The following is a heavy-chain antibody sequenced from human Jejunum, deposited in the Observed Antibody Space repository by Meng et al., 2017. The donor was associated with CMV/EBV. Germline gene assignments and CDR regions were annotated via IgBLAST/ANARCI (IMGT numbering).Heavy chain of an antibody. Sequence: AASGFPFSTYAWHWVRQAPGKGLEWVSSISPSSNYIYYADSVKGRFTISRDNAKNSLYLEMNSLRADDTAVYYCAKESMARNYFDYWGQGTLVTVSS. J-gene: IGHJ4*02. D-gene: IGHD2/OR15-2a*01. CDR3: AKESMARNYFDY. CDR2: ISPSSNYI. V-gene: IGHV3-21*01. CDR1: GFPFSTYA.